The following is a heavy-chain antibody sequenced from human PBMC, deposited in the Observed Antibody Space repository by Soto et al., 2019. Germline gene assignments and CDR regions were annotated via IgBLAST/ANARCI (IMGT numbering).Heavy chain of an antibody. J-gene: IGHJ4*02. D-gene: IGHD2-15*01. Sequence: GGSLRLSCAASGFTFSSYWMSWVRQAPGKGLEWVANIKQDGSEKYYVDSVKGRFTISRDNAKNSLYLQMNSLRAEDTAVYYCARAQPASWVVVAAAFDYWGQGTLVTVSS. CDR3: ARAQPASWVVVAAAFDY. CDR1: GFTFSSYW. V-gene: IGHV3-7*01. CDR2: IKQDGSEK.